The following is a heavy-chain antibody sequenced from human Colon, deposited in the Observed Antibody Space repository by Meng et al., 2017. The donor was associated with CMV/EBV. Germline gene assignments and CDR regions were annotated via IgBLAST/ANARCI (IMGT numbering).Heavy chain of an antibody. J-gene: IGHJ4*02. V-gene: IGHV3-23*01. D-gene: IGHD4-11*01. Sequence: GGSLRLSCAASGFTFSRYAMSWVRQAPGRGLEWVSAITGSGDTPYYADSVKGRVTVSRDNSKNTLNLQMNSLRTEDTAMYYCARALTHDYSFFDYWGQGTLVTVSS. CDR2: ITGSGDTP. CDR1: GFTFSRYA. CDR3: ARALTHDYSFFDY.